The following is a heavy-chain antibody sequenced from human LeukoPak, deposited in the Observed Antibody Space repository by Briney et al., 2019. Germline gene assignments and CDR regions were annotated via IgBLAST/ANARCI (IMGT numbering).Heavy chain of an antibody. D-gene: IGHD5-12*01. V-gene: IGHV3-48*03. J-gene: IGHJ3*01. CDR1: GFIFSNYE. CDR3: ARDIDTGYVGDAFDV. Sequence: PGGSLRLSCVASGFIFSNYEMNGVRQAPGKGLEWVSYISSSGSSIYYADSVKGRFTISKDNAKNALYLQMNSLRAEDTAVYYCARDIDTGYVGDAFDVWGQGTMVTVSS. CDR2: ISSSGSSI.